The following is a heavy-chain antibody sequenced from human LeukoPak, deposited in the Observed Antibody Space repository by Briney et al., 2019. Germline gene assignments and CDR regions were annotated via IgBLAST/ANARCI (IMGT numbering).Heavy chain of an antibody. Sequence: PGGSLRLSCAASGFTFSTYSMNWVRQAPGKGLEWVSYISSSTTNMYYADSVKGRLTISRDNAKNSLYLQMNSLRAEDTAVYYCAREYSSSSGRSFDYWGQGTLVTVSS. V-gene: IGHV3-48*01. D-gene: IGHD6-6*01. CDR3: AREYSSSSGRSFDY. J-gene: IGHJ4*02. CDR2: ISSSTTNM. CDR1: GFTFSTYS.